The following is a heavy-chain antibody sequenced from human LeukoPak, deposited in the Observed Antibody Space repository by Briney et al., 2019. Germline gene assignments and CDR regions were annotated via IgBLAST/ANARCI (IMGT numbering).Heavy chain of an antibody. D-gene: IGHD6-6*01. Sequence: ASVKVSCKASGYTFTSYYMHWVRQAPGQGLEWMGIINPSGGSTSYAQKFQGRVTMTRDMSTSTVYMELSSLRFEDTAVYYCARGSSKVSQEGDWFDPWGQGTLVTVSS. CDR3: ARGSSKVSQEGDWFDP. CDR2: INPSGGST. J-gene: IGHJ5*02. V-gene: IGHV1-46*01. CDR1: GYTFTSYY.